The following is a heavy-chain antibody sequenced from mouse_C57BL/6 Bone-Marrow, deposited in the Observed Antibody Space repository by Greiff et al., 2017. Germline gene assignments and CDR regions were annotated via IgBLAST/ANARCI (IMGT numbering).Heavy chain of an antibody. CDR3: ARSRGWLLRSHWYFDV. Sequence: VQLQQSGPELVKPGASVKISCKASGYTFTDYYMNWVKQSHGKSLEWIGDINPNNGGTSYNQKFKGKATLTVDKSSSTAYMELRSLTSEYSAVYYCARSRGWLLRSHWYFDVWGTGTTVTVSS. CDR2: INPNNGGT. V-gene: IGHV1-26*01. J-gene: IGHJ1*03. CDR1: GYTFTDYY. D-gene: IGHD2-3*01.